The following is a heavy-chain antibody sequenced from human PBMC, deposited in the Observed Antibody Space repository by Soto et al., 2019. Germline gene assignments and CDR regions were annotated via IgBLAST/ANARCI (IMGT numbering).Heavy chain of an antibody. CDR2: AYYSGTT. D-gene: IGHD3-10*01. Sequence: QVQLLQSGPRLVKPSETLSLTCTVVSGSNSSYYWSWLRQPPGKGLEWLGYAYYSGTTNYNSSLKGRDTMSIDTSKNQFSLTLNYVTAADTAVYYCARTPVYYFGLWTHLYYFDFWDQGALVTVSS. J-gene: IGHJ4*02. V-gene: IGHV4-59*01. CDR1: SGSNSSYY. CDR3: ARTPVYYFGLWTHLYYFDF.